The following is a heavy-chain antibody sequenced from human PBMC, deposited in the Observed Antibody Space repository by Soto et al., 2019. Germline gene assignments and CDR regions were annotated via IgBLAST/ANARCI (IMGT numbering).Heavy chain of an antibody. D-gene: IGHD2-2*01. CDR3: ARRGSS. CDR2: IHPGGQII. J-gene: IGHJ3*01. Sequence: HPGGSLRLSCAASGFTFSSSEMYWVRQAPGKGLEWVSYIHPGGQIIFYADSVKGRFTISRDNAKNSVYLQMNSLRAEDTAVYYCARRGSSWGQGTMVTVSS. CDR1: GFTFSSSE. V-gene: IGHV3-48*03.